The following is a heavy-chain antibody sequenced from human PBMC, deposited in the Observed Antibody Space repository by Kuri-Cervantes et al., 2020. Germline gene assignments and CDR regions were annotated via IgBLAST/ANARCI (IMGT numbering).Heavy chain of an antibody. V-gene: IGHV3-13*01. J-gene: IGHJ2*01. Sequence: GESLKISCAASGFTFSSYDMHWVRQATGKGLEWVSAIGTAGDTYYPGSVKGRFTISRDNSKNTLYLQMNSLRAEDTAVYYCARAEYYWYFDLWGRGTLVTVSS. D-gene: IGHD2/OR15-2a*01. CDR1: GFTFSSYD. CDR2: IGTAGDT. CDR3: ARAEYYWYFDL.